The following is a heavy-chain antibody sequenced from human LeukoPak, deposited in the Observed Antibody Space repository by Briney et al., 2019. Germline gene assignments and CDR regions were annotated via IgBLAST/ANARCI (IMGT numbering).Heavy chain of an antibody. V-gene: IGHV4-4*07. CDR3: ARAKYNNGRYEEDYYYMDV. J-gene: IGHJ6*03. Sequence: SETLSLTCTVSGGSISSYYWTWIRQPAGKGLEWIGRIYTGGSTNYNPSLKSRVSISVDTSKNQFSLKLSSVTAADTAVYYCARAKYNNGRYEEDYYYMDVWGKGTTVTISS. CDR1: GGSISSYY. D-gene: IGHD6-19*01. CDR2: IYTGGST.